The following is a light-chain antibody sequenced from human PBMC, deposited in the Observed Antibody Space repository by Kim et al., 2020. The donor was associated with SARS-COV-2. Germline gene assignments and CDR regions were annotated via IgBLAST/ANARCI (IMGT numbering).Light chain of an antibody. CDR1: QRVSFTY. V-gene: IGKV3-20*01. CDR2: AAS. J-gene: IGKJ1*01. CDR3: QQYGTTPRT. Sequence: SPGYRAPLSCRACQRVSFTYLAGYQQKPGQAPRLLIFAASSRAAGSPDRISGSGSGTDFTLSISRLEPEDFAVYYCQQYGTTPRTFGQGNKAEIK.